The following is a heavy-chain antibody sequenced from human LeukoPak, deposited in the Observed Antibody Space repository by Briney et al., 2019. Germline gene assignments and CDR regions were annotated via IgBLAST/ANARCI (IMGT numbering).Heavy chain of an antibody. J-gene: IGHJ4*02. CDR2: IYWNDDK. D-gene: IGHD3-10*01. Sequence: SGPTLVNPTQTLTLTCTFSGFSLSTSGVGVGWIRQPPGKALEWLALIYWNDDKRYSPSLKSRLTITKDTSKNQVVLTMTNMDPVDTATYYCAHRYYYGSGSQLLFDYWGQGTLVTVSS. CDR1: GFSLSTSGVG. V-gene: IGHV2-5*01. CDR3: AHRYYYGSGSQLLFDY.